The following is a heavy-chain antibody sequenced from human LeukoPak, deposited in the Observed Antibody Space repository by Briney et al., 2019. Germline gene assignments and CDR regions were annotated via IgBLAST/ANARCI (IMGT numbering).Heavy chain of an antibody. CDR1: GFTFSSYS. D-gene: IGHD4-17*01. CDR3: AHGDFVRTVNYFDH. CDR2: ISSSSSYI. V-gene: IGHV3-21*01. J-gene: IGHJ4*02. Sequence: PGGSLRLSCAASGFTFSSYSMNWVRQAPGKGLEWVSSISSSSSYIYYADSVKGRFTISRDNSKNSLFLQMTSLRAEDTALYYCAHGDFVRTVNYFDHWGQGTLVTVSS.